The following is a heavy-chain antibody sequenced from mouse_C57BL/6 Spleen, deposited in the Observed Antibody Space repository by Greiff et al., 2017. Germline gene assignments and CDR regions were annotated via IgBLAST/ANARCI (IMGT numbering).Heavy chain of an antibody. J-gene: IGHJ2*01. CDR1: GYTFTSYG. CDR2: IYPRSGNT. V-gene: IGHV1-81*01. Sequence: VQLVESGAELARPGASVKLSCKASGYTFTSYGISWVKQRTGQGLEWIGEIYPRSGNTYYNEKFKGKATLTADKSSSTAYMELRSLTSEDSAVYFCARDDDGYYAYYFDYWGQGTTLTVSS. D-gene: IGHD2-3*01. CDR3: ARDDDGYYAYYFDY.